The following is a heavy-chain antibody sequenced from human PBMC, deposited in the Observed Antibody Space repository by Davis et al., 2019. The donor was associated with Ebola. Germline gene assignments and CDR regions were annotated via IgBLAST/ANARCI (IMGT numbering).Heavy chain of an antibody. Sequence: SETLSLTCAVYGGSFSGYYWSWIRQPPGKGLEWIGEINHSGSTNYNPSLKSRVTISVDTSKNQFSLKLSSVTAADMAVYYCARGSAYYYGSGSYRGYGMDVWGQGTTVTVSS. CDR2: INHSGST. J-gene: IGHJ6*02. V-gene: IGHV4-34*01. CDR1: GGSFSGYY. D-gene: IGHD3-10*01. CDR3: ARGSAYYYGSGSYRGYGMDV.